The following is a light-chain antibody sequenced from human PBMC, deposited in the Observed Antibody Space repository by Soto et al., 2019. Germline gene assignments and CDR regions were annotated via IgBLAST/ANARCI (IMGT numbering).Light chain of an antibody. CDR1: QTVGSY. Sequence: EIVLTQSPATMSLSPGERATLSCRASQTVGSYLAWYQQKPGQAPRLLIYNASNRATGIPARFGGSGSGTDFTLTISSLETEDFAVYYCQQRSNWPLTFGGGTNVEIK. J-gene: IGKJ4*01. V-gene: IGKV3-11*01. CDR3: QQRSNWPLT. CDR2: NAS.